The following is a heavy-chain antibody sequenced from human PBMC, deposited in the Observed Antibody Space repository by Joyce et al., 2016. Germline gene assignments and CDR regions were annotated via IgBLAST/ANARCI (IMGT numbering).Heavy chain of an antibody. J-gene: IGHJ6*03. D-gene: IGHD3-3*01. CDR2: IYSGGST. CDR3: ARGRRSDFRNAYHTYYYYYMDV. Sequence: EVQLVESGGGLIQPGGSLRLSCAASGFTVSDFYMTWVRQAPGKGLEWVSGIYSGGSTYYADSVKGRFTVSRDSSKNTLYVHMNSLRAEDTAVYYCARGRRSDFRNAYHTYYYYYMDVWGKGTTVTVSS. V-gene: IGHV3-53*01. CDR1: GFTVSDFY.